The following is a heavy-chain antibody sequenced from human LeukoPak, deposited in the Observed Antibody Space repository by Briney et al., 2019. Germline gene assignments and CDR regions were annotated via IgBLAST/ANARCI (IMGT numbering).Heavy chain of an antibody. CDR2: IYYSGNS. CDR3: AREGITMIVVVIKD. J-gene: IGHJ4*02. V-gene: IGHV4-59*12. D-gene: IGHD3-22*01. CDR1: GASITSYY. Sequence: PSETLSLTCSVSGASITSYYWTWIRQPPGKGLEWIGYIYYSGNSNYNPSLQSRLTISVDTSKNQFSLKLSSVTAADTAVYYCAREGITMIVVVIKDWGQGTLVTVSS.